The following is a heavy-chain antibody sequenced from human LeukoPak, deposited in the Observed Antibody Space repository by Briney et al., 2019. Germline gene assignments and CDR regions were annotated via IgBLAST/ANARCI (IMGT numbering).Heavy chain of an antibody. D-gene: IGHD3-22*01. CDR1: GGSISSYY. J-gene: IGHJ4*02. V-gene: IGHV4-59*01. Sequence: SETLSLTCTVSGGSISSYYWSWIRQPPGKGLEWIGYIYYSGSTNYNPSLKSRVTISVDTSKNQFSLKLISVTAADTAVYYCATSDSSGYYFDYWGQGTLVTVPS. CDR2: IYYSGST. CDR3: ATSDSSGYYFDY.